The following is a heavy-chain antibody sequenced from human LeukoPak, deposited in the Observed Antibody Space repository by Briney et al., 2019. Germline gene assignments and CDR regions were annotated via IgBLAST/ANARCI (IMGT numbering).Heavy chain of an antibody. J-gene: IGHJ4*02. CDR3: AKDGRYCSSTSCSR. CDR1: GFTFTSYA. D-gene: IGHD2-2*01. CDR2: ISSSGGST. V-gene: IGHV3-23*01. Sequence: GGSLRLSCAVSGFTFTSYAMSWVRQAPGKGLEWVSAISSSGGSTYYADSVKGRFTISRDNSKNTLYLQMNSLRAEDTAIYYCAKDGRYCSSTSCSRWGQGTLVTVSS.